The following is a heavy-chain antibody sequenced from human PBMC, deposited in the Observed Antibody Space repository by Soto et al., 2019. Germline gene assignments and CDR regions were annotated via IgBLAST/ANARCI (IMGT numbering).Heavy chain of an antibody. CDR2: MNPNSGNT. D-gene: IGHD3-16*01. J-gene: IGHJ5*02. CDR3: AGGGDYIWGSYPSSNWFDP. CDR1: GYTFTSYD. V-gene: IGHV1-8*01. Sequence: QVQLVQSGAEVKKPGASVKVSCKASGYTFTSYDINWVRQATGQGLEWMGWMNPNSGNTGYAQKLQGRVTMTRNTSISTAYMELSSLRSEDTAVYYCAGGGDYIWGSYPSSNWFDPWGQGTLVTVSS.